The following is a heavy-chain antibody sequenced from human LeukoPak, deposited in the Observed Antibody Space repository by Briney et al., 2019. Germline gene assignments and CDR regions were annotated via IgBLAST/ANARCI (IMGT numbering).Heavy chain of an antibody. CDR2: IYYSGRT. CDR3: ARPPDDLGYFQP. Sequence: SETLSLTCTVSGGSISSYYWSWIRQPPGKGLEWIGYIYYSGRTKYNPSLKSRVTISVDTSKNQFSLKLSSVTAADTAVYYFARPPDDLGYFQPWGQGPLVTVSS. J-gene: IGHJ1*01. D-gene: IGHD3-16*01. CDR1: GGSISSYY. V-gene: IGHV4-59*08.